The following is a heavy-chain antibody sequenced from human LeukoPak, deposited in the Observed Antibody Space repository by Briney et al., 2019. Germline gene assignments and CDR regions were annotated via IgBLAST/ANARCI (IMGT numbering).Heavy chain of an antibody. D-gene: IGHD2-15*01. J-gene: IGHJ6*03. CDR2: IKQDGSEK. CDR3: ARGYCSGGSCYSHYYYYYYMDV. CDR1: GFTFSSYW. V-gene: IGHV3-7*01. Sequence: PGGSLRLSCAASGFTFSSYWMSWVRQAPGKGLEWVANIKQDGSEKYYVDSVKGRFTISRDNAKNSLYLQMNSLRAEDTAVYYCARGYCSGGSCYSHYYYYYYMDVWGKGTTVTVSS.